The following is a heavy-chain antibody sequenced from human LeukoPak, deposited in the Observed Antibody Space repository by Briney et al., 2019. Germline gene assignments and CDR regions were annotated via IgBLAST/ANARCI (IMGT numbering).Heavy chain of an antibody. V-gene: IGHV3-15*01. Sequence: PGGSLRLSCAASGFTFSSYAMSWVRQAPGKGLEWVGRIKPKSDGGTTDYAAPVKGRFTISRDDSKNTLYLQMNSLETEDTAVYYCTFWGVPGIPYGPHHWGQGTLVTVSS. J-gene: IGHJ5*02. CDR1: GFTFSSYA. CDR2: IKPKSDGGTT. D-gene: IGHD3-16*01. CDR3: TFWGVPGIPYGPHH.